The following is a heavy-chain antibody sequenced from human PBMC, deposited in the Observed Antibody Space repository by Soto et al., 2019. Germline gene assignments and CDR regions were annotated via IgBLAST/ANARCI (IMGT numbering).Heavy chain of an antibody. D-gene: IGHD3-22*01. V-gene: IGHV3-35*01. CDR2: VSWNGSRT. CDR3: VRNFYYDSSGYYSVAF. Sequence: LRLSCAASGFTFSNSDMNWVHQAPGKGLEWVSGVSWNGSRTHYADSVKGRFIISRDNSRNTLYLQTNSLRAEDTAVYYCVRNFYYDSSGYYSVAFWGQGTLVTVSS. J-gene: IGHJ4*02. CDR1: GFTFSNSD.